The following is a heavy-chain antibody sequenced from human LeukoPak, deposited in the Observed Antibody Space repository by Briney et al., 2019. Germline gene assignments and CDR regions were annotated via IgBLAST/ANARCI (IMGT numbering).Heavy chain of an antibody. CDR3: AKSIAVAGTNFDY. CDR1: GFTFSSYV. D-gene: IGHD6-19*01. Sequence: TGGSLRLSCAASGFTFSSYVMHWVRQAPGKGLEGVAFIRYDGSNKYYADSVKGRFTISRDNSKNTLYLQMNSLRAEDTAVYYCAKSIAVAGTNFDYWGQGTMVTVSS. J-gene: IGHJ4*02. V-gene: IGHV3-30*02. CDR2: IRYDGSNK.